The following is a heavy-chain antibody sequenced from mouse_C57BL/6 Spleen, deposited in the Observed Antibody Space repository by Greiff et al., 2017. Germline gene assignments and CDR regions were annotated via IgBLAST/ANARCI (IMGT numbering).Heavy chain of an antibody. D-gene: IGHD1-1*01. CDR2: INPNNGGT. Sequence: EVKLVESGPELVKPGASVKMSCKASGYTFTDYNMHWVKQSHGKSLEWIGYINPNNGGTSYNQKFKGKATLTVNKSSSTAYMELRSLTSEDSAVYYCARGPPYYYGSSWDDRGQGTTLTVSS. CDR1: GYTFTDYN. CDR3: ARGPPYYYGSSWDD. V-gene: IGHV1-22*01. J-gene: IGHJ2*01.